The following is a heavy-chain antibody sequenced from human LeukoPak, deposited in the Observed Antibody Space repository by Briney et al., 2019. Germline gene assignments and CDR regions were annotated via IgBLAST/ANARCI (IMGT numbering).Heavy chain of an antibody. V-gene: IGHV3-23*01. D-gene: IGHD5-24*01. CDR3: AKGPKLGDGFHCDY. J-gene: IGHJ4*02. CDR2: ISGSGGDT. Sequence: AGGSLRLSCAASGFTFNNYALSWVRQAPGKGLEWVSGISGSGGDTYYADSVKGRFTISRDISMNTLYLQMNRLRVEDTAVYYCAKGPKLGDGFHCDYWGQGTLVTVSS. CDR1: GFTFNNYA.